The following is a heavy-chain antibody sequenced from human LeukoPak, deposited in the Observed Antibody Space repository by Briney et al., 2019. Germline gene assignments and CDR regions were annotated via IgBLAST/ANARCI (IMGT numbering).Heavy chain of an antibody. J-gene: IGHJ4*02. CDR2: ISSSSSTI. V-gene: IGHV3-48*04. Sequence: GGSLRLSCAASGFTFSSYSMNWVRQAPGKGLEWVSYISSSSSTIYYADSVKGRFTISGDNAKNSLYLQMNSLRAEDTAVYYCARDPYYYDSSGYFDYWGQGTLVTVSS. CDR1: GFTFSSYS. D-gene: IGHD3-22*01. CDR3: ARDPYYYDSSGYFDY.